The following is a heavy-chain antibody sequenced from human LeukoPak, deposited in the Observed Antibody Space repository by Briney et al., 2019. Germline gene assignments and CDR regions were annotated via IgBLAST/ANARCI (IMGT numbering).Heavy chain of an antibody. Sequence: GGSLRLSCAASGFTFSSYSMNWVRQAPGKGLEWVSSISSSSSYIYYADSVKGRFTISRDNAKNSLYLRMNSLRAEDTAVYYCARAAAGNFDYWGQGTLVTVSS. CDR2: ISSSSSYI. D-gene: IGHD6-13*01. CDR1: GFTFSSYS. J-gene: IGHJ4*02. V-gene: IGHV3-21*01. CDR3: ARAAAGNFDY.